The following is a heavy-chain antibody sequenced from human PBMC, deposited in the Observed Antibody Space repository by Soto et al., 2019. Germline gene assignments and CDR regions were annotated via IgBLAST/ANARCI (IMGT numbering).Heavy chain of an antibody. CDR2: IYSGGST. Sequence: EVQLVESGGGLVQPGGSLRLSCAASGFTVSSNYMSWVRQAPGKGLEWVSVIYSGGSTYYADSVKGRFTISRDNSKNPLYLQMNSLRAEDTAVYYCARVRVAATLWFDPWGQGTLVTVSS. CDR3: ARVRVAATLWFDP. D-gene: IGHD2-15*01. J-gene: IGHJ5*02. V-gene: IGHV3-66*01. CDR1: GFTVSSNY.